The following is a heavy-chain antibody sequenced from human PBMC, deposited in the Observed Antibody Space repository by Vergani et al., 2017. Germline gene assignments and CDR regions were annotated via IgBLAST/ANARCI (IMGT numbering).Heavy chain of an antibody. CDR2: IDHTGRP. J-gene: IGHJ6*03. Sequence: QVQLQQWGGGLLKPSETLSLTCVVNGGSFTSYHWTWIRQSPGEGLEWVGDIDHTGRPDYNPSLKSRLTMSVDKFRNQFSLTLNSVTATDTAIYFWARVNTETNGHLYYCYYMDVWGQGTAVTVS. D-gene: IGHD4-11*01. V-gene: IGHV4-34*01. CDR1: GGSFTSYH. CDR3: ARVNTETNGHLYYCYYMDV.